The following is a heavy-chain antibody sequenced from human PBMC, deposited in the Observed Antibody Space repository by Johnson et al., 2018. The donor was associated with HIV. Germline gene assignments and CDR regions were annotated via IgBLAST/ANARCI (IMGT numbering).Heavy chain of an antibody. D-gene: IGHD3-10*01. V-gene: IGHV3-53*01. Sequence: VQLVESGGGLIQPGGSLRLSCAASGFTVSSNYMSWVRQAPGKGLEWVSVIYSGGNTYYADSVKGRFTISRDNSKNTLYLQMNSLRAEDTAVYYCARDRPYYYGSGDAFDSWGQGTMVTVSS. CDR1: GFTVSSNY. CDR2: IYSGGNT. CDR3: ARDRPYYYGSGDAFDS. J-gene: IGHJ3*02.